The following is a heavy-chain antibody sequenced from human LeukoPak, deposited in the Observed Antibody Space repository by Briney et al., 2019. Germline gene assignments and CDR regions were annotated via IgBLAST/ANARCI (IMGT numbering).Heavy chain of an antibody. CDR2: INPSGGST. CDR1: GYTFTSYY. V-gene: IGHV1-46*01. J-gene: IGHJ4*02. Sequence: AAVKVSCKASGYTFTSYYMHWVRQAPGQGLEWMGIINPSGGSTSYAQKFQGRVTMTRDTSTSTVYLELSSLRSKDTAVYYCARNTQQLVPFDYWGQGTLVTVSS. D-gene: IGHD6-13*01. CDR3: ARNTQQLVPFDY.